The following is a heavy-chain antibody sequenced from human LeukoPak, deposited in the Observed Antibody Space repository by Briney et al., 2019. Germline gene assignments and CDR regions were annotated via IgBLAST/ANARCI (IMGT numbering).Heavy chain of an antibody. Sequence: PGGSLRLSCAASGFTFSSYSMNWVRQAPGKGLEWVSYISSSSSTIYYADSVKGRFTISRDNAKNSLYLQMNSLRAEDTAVYYCARGSCSGGSCHTSDFDYWGQGTLVTVSS. V-gene: IGHV3-48*04. D-gene: IGHD2-15*01. CDR1: GFTFSSYS. CDR2: ISSSSSTI. J-gene: IGHJ4*02. CDR3: ARGSCSGGSCHTSDFDY.